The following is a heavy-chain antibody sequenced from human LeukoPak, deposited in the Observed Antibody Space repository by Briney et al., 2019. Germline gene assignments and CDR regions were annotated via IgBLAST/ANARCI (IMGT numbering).Heavy chain of an antibody. CDR1: GFTIQPKN. Sequence: GGPRRLPCAPSGFTIQPKNMTWFPKAPGKGLDGVSIIYSGATTYYADSVRGRFTISRDTSKNTVSLQMNSLRAEDTAVYFCARLGDHYHWNLDLWGRGTLVTVSS. V-gene: IGHV3-53*01. CDR2: IYSGATT. CDR3: ARLGDHYHWNLDL. D-gene: IGHD3-10*01. J-gene: IGHJ2*01.